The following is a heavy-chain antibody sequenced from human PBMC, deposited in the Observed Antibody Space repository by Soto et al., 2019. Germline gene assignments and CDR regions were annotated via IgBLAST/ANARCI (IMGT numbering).Heavy chain of an antibody. CDR1: GGTFSSYA. D-gene: IGHD3-16*01. CDR2: IIPIFGTA. V-gene: IGHV1-69*06. J-gene: IGHJ4*02. CDR3: ATERGEDDYVWGINRY. Sequence: QVQLVQSGAEVKKPGSSVKVSCKASGGTFSSYAISWVRQAPGQGLEWMGGIIPIFGTANYAQKFQGRVTSTADKSTSTAYMELSSLRSEDTAVYYCATERGEDDYVWGINRYWGQGTLVTVSS.